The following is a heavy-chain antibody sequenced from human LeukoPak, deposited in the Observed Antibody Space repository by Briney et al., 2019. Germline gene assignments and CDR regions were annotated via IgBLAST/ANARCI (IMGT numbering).Heavy chain of an antibody. CDR3: AAPRRGYSYGGFDY. J-gene: IGHJ4*02. D-gene: IGHD5-18*01. CDR1: GGSISSYY. CDR2: NYYSGST. Sequence: SETLSLTCTVSGGSISSYYWSWIRQPPGKGLEWIGYNYYSGSTNYNPSLKSRVTISVDTSKNQFSLKLSSVTAADTAVYYCAAPRRGYSYGGFDYWGQGTLVTVSS. V-gene: IGHV4-59*08.